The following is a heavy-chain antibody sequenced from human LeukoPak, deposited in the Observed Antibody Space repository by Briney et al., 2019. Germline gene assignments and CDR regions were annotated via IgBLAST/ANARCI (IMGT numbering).Heavy chain of an antibody. V-gene: IGHV3-23*01. CDR3: AKDREYSGYDFFLPFDY. D-gene: IGHD5-12*01. CDR2: ISGSGGTT. J-gene: IGHJ4*02. Sequence: PGGSLRLSCAASGFTFSTYAMSWVRQAPGKGLEWVSAISGSGGTTYYADSVKGRFTISRDNSKNTVYLQMNSLRAEDTAVYYCAKDREYSGYDFFLPFDYWGQGTLVTVSS. CDR1: GFTFSTYA.